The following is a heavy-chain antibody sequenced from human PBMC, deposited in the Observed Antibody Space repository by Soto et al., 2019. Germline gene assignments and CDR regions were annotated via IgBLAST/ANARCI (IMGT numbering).Heavy chain of an antibody. V-gene: IGHV5-10-1*01. J-gene: IGHJ4*02. CDR2: IDPSDSYT. CDR3: ARHHRGWVVPAAHFDY. CDR1: GYSFTSYW. D-gene: IGHD2-2*01. Sequence: GESLKISCKGSGYSFTSYWISWVRQMPGKGLEWMGRIDPSDSYTNYSPSFQGHVTISADKSISTAYLQWSSLKASDTAMYYCARHHRGWVVPAAHFDYWGQGTLVTVSS.